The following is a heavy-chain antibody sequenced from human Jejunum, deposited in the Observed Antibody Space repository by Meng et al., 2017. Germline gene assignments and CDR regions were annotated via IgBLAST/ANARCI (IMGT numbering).Heavy chain of an antibody. J-gene: IGHJ4*02. D-gene: IGHD7-27*01. CDR1: GGSVSSSGYQ. Sequence: QLQDSGPGRVRPSETLPLICAVSGGSVSSSGYQWGWIRQPPGKGLEWIGYASTNYNPSLKSRVTISVDTSKNQFSLKLTSVTAADTAVYYCARDHWGSLDYWGQGVLVTVSS. V-gene: IGHV4-61*08. CDR2: AST. CDR3: ARDHWGSLDY.